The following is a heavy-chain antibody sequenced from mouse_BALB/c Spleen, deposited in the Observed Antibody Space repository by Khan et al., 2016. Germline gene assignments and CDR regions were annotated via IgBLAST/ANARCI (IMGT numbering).Heavy chain of an antibody. D-gene: IGHD2-10*02. CDR2: INTETGEP. J-gene: IGHJ2*01. CDR3: ARWYGNSYYFDY. Sequence: QIQLVQSGPELKKPGETVKISCKASAYTFTDYSMHWVKQAPGKGLKWMGWINTETGEPTYADDFKGRFAFSLETSASTAYLQINNLKNEDTATYFCARWYGNSYYFDYWGQGTTLTVSS. V-gene: IGHV9-2-1*01. CDR1: AYTFTDYS.